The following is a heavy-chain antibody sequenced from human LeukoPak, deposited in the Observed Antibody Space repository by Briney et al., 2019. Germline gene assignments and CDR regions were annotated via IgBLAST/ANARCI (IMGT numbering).Heavy chain of an antibody. D-gene: IGHD3-22*01. CDR2: IYYTGST. V-gene: IGHV4-31*03. CDR1: GGSISSCAHY. CDR3: ARAERGFFYDSSGYSSPPHLTAF. J-gene: IGHJ4*02. Sequence: SQTLSLTCTVSGGSISSCAHYWSWIRQHPGKGLECIGYIYYTGSTNYNPSLKSRLTISVDTSKNQFSLKLSSVTAADTAVYYCARAERGFFYDSSGYSSPPHLTAFWSQGTLVTVSS.